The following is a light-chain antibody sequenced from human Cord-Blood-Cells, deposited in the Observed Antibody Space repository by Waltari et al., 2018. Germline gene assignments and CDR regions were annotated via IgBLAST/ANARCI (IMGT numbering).Light chain of an antibody. V-gene: IGLV2-14*01. CDR1: RSDVGGYNY. Sequence: QSALTQPASVSGSPGQSITIPCHGTRSDVGGYNYVSWYQQHPGKAPKLMIYEVSHRPSGVSNRFSGSKSGNTASLTISGLQAEDEADYYCSSYTSSSTVVFGGGTKLTVL. CDR2: EVS. J-gene: IGLJ2*01. CDR3: SSYTSSSTVV.